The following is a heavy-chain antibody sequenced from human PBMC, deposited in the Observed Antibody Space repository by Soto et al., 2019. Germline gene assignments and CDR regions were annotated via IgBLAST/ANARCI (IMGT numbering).Heavy chain of an antibody. J-gene: IGHJ3*02. Sequence: GGSLRLSCAASGFTFSTYWMSWVRQAPGKGLEWVANLNPDGSEKYYVDSVKGRFTISRDNAKNSLYLQMNSLRAEDTAVYYCARGGPTSGWSGDAFDMWGQGTMVTVSS. CDR1: GFTFSTYW. CDR3: ARGGPTSGWSGDAFDM. V-gene: IGHV3-7*04. CDR2: LNPDGSEK. D-gene: IGHD6-19*01.